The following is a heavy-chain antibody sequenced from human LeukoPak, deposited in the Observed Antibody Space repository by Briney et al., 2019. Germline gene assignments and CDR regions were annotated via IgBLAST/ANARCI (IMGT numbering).Heavy chain of an antibody. CDR1: GFIFSSYS. CDR2: ISTSGSLI. V-gene: IGHV3-48*01. J-gene: IGHJ6*03. D-gene: IGHD2-2*01. Sequence: GSLRLSCAASGFIFSSYSMNWVRQAPGKGLEWVSYISTSGSLIYYADSVKGRFTISRDIAKNSLYLQMNSLRAEDTAVYFCARQGVVVPPFYMDVWGKGTTVTVSS. CDR3: ARQGVVVPPFYMDV.